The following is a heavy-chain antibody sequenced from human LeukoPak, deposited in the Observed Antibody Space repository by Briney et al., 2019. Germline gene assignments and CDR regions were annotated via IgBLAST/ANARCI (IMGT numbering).Heavy chain of an antibody. D-gene: IGHD5-18*01. CDR3: VREARGYHYTYFAS. CDR2: VSAVHHA. J-gene: IGHJ4*02. CDR1: GFTLGGHD. V-gene: IGHV3-13*01. Sequence: GGSLRLSCTASGFTLGGHDMHWVRQTTGDGLECVASVSAVHHAFYAGSGKGRFTVSREADKNSLYIQMNSLREGDTAVYYCVREARGYHYTYFASWGQGSLATVS.